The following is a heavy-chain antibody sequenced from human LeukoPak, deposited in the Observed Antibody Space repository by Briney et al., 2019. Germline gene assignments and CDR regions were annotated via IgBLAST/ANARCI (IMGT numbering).Heavy chain of an antibody. D-gene: IGHD3-10*01. Sequence: PGGSLRHSCAASGIIFSTFGMHWVRQAPGKGLEWVAFIRYDGSKTYYADSVKGRFTISRDDSKNTLYLQMNSLRVEDTAVYYCARGSGSYYSFDYWGQGTLVTVSS. CDR3: ARGSGSYYSFDY. J-gene: IGHJ4*02. CDR1: GIIFSTFG. V-gene: IGHV3-30*02. CDR2: IRYDGSKT.